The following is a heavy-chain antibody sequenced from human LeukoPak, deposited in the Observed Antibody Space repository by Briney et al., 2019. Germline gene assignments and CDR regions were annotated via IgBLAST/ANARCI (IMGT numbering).Heavy chain of an antibody. CDR1: GGSFSGYY. D-gene: IGHD3-10*01. CDR2: INHSGST. Sequence: PSETLSLTCAVYGGSFSGYYWSWIRQPPGKGLEWIGEINHSGSTNYNPSLKSRVTISVDTSKNQFSLKLSSVTAADTAVYYCARDGLYYYGSGSYPPLNVWGQGTTVTVSS. V-gene: IGHV4-34*01. J-gene: IGHJ6*02. CDR3: ARDGLYYYGSGSYPPLNV.